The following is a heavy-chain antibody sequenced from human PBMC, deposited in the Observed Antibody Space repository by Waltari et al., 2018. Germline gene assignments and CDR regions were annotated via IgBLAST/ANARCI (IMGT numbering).Heavy chain of an antibody. CDR2: MDSGGSAI. Sequence: QVQLVESGGGLVKPGGSLALSGPASGFGFRYLYMSWIRQAPGKGLEWISYMDSGGSAIHYADSVEGRFTISRDNAKNSLYLQMNSLRAEDTAVYYCARGSGGFAFDIWGQGTMVTVSS. D-gene: IGHD6-25*01. V-gene: IGHV3-11*04. CDR1: GFGFRYLY. J-gene: IGHJ3*02. CDR3: ARGSGGFAFDI.